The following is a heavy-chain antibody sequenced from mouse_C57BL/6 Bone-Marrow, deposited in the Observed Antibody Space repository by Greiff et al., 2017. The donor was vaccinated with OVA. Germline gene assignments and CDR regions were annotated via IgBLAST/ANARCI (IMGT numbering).Heavy chain of an antibody. Sequence: EVHLVESGGDLVKPGGSLKLSCAASGFTFSSYGMSWVRQTPDKRLEWVATISSGGSYTYYPDSVKGRFTISRDNAKNTLYLQMSSLKSEDTAMYYCARHGGAMDYWGQGTSLTVSS. CDR2: ISSGGSYT. J-gene: IGHJ4*01. CDR1: GFTFSSYG. V-gene: IGHV5-6*01. CDR3: ARHGGAMDY.